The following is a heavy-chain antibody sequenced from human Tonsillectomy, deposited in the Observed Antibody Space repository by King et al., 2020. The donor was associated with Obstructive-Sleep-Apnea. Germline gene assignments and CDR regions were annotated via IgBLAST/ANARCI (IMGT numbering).Heavy chain of an antibody. V-gene: IGHV3-30*02. CDR3: AKEKGSIWYTRTTEIDY. CDR1: EFTFSSYG. CDR2: IREDGSNK. Sequence: VQLVEAGGGVVQPGRSLRLSCAASEFTFSSYGMHWVRQAPGKGLEGVAFIREDGSNKYYADSVKGRVTISRENSKNTLYWQRNSLRAEDTALYYCAKEKGSIWYTRTTEIDYWGPGTLVTVSS. J-gene: IGHJ4*02. D-gene: IGHD6-13*01.